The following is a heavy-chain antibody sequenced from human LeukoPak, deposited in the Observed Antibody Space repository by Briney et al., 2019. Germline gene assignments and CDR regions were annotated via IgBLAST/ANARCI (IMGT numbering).Heavy chain of an antibody. CDR2: ISSGSSTI. Sequence: GGSLRLSCAASGFTFSSYSMKWVRQAPGKGLDWLSYISSGSSTIYYADSVKGRFTISRDNTKKTLYLEMNSLRAEDTAVYFCARVAHFDRGMNVWGQGTTVTVSS. V-gene: IGHV3-48*04. CDR1: GFTFSSYS. D-gene: IGHD3-9*01. J-gene: IGHJ6*02. CDR3: ARVAHFDRGMNV.